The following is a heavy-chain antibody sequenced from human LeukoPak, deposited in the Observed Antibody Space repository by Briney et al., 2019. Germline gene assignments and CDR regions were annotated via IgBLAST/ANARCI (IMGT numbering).Heavy chain of an antibody. CDR1: GFTFRSYG. J-gene: IGHJ4*02. D-gene: IGHD5-12*01. CDR3: AKDSPPTSEWLPDY. CDR2: IRHDGSKK. V-gene: IGHV3-30*02. Sequence: PGGSLILSCVGSGFTFRSYGMHWVRQAPGKGLEWVAFIRHDGSKKFYADSVKGRFTISRDNSQNTLYLQVDSLRVDDTAVYYCAKDSPPTSEWLPDYWGQGTLVTISS.